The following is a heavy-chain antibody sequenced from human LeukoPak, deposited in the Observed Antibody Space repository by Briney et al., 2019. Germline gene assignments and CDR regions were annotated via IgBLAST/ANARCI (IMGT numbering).Heavy chain of an antibody. J-gene: IGHJ1*01. CDR3: ARDSSPHYYDSGGKKYFQR. D-gene: IGHD3-22*01. V-gene: IGHV1-18*01. CDR1: GYTFTSYG. CDR2: ISVYNGNT. Sequence: GASVKVSCKASGYTFTSYGISWVRQDPGQGLEWMGWISVYNGNTNYAQNLQDRVTMTTDPSTSTAYMDLRSLRSDDTAVYYCARDSSPHYYDSGGKKYFQRWGQGTLVTLSS.